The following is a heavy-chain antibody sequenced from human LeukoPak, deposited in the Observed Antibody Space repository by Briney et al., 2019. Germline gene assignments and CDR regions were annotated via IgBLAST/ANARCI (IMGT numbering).Heavy chain of an antibody. Sequence: ASVKVSCKASGYTFTGYYMHCVRQAPGQRLEWMGWINPNSGGTNYAQKFQGRVTMTRDTSISTAYMELSRLRSDDTAVYYCARVSFGYGQERAVDYWGQGTLVTVSS. CDR2: INPNSGGT. D-gene: IGHD5-18*01. CDR1: GYTFTGYY. J-gene: IGHJ4*02. V-gene: IGHV1-2*02. CDR3: ARVSFGYGQERAVDY.